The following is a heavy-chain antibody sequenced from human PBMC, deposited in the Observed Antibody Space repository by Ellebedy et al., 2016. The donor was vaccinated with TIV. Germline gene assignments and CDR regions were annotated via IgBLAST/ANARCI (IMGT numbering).Heavy chain of an antibody. CDR1: GFTFSSYA. V-gene: IGHV3-23*01. D-gene: IGHD1-14*01. J-gene: IGHJ4*02. CDR3: AKGRSGTYIHHAFDY. CDR2: FSDST. Sequence: PGGSLRLSCAASGFTFSSYAMSWVRQAPGKGLEWVSHFSDSTYYADSVKGRFTISRDNSKNILYLQMNSLRAEDTAIYYCAKGRSGTYIHHAFDYWGQGTLVTVSS.